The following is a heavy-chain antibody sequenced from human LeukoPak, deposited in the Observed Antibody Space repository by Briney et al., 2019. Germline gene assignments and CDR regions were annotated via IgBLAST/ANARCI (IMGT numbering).Heavy chain of an antibody. D-gene: IGHD1-26*01. V-gene: IGHV3-23*01. Sequence: GGSLRLSCVASGFDFSSYAMTWVRQAPGRGLEWVSTIGAYAARTYYADSVKGRFTTSRENSKSTLSLQMNSLRAEDTALYYCAKDPLGGGSSLINWFDSWGQG. CDR2: IGAYAART. CDR1: GFDFSSYA. CDR3: AKDPLGGGSSLINWFDS. J-gene: IGHJ5*01.